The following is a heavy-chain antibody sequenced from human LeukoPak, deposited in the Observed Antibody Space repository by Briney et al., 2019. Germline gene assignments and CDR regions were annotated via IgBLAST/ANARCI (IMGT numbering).Heavy chain of an antibody. V-gene: IGHV3-23*01. CDR1: GFTFSSYA. J-gene: IGHJ6*02. D-gene: IGHD6-19*01. Sequence: GGSLRLSCAASGFTFSSYAMHWVRQAPGKGLEWVSAISGSGGSTYYADSVKGRFTISRDNSKNTLYLQMNSLRAEDTAVYYCAKDRDSSGWYNYYYYYGMDVWGQGTTVTVSS. CDR3: AKDRDSSGWYNYYYYYGMDV. CDR2: ISGSGGST.